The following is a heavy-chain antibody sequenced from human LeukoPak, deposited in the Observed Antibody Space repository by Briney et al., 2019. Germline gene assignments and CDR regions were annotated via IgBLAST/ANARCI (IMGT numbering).Heavy chain of an antibody. D-gene: IGHD1-26*01. Sequence: GGSLRLSCAASGFTFSDYYMNWIRQAPGKGLEWVSTIGGSGYTTYYADSVKGLFTISRDNSKSTLYLQMNSLRVEDTAVYYCAKAQVGAYFDYWGQGTLVTVSS. CDR3: AKAQVGAYFDY. CDR2: IGGSGYTT. J-gene: IGHJ4*02. CDR1: GFTFSDYY. V-gene: IGHV3-23*01.